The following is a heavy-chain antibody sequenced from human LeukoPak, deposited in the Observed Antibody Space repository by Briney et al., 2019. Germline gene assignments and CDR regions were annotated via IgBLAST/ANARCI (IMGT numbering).Heavy chain of an antibody. CDR3: ARAPGIYSGPDY. CDR1: GGSISSYY. D-gene: IGHD1-26*01. V-gene: IGHV4-59*01. Sequence: PSETLSLTCTVSGGSISSYYWSWIRQPPGKGLEWIGYIYYSGSTNYNPSLKSRVAISVDTSKNQFSLKLSSVTAADTAVYYCARAPGIYSGPDYWGQGTLVTVSS. J-gene: IGHJ4*02. CDR2: IYYSGST.